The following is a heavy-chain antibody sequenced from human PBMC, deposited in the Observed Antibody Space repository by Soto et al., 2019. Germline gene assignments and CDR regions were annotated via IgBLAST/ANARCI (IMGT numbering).Heavy chain of an antibody. CDR2: IYYSGST. Sequence: QVQLQESGPGLVKPSETLSLTCTVSGGSVSSGSNYWSWIRQPPGKGLEWIGYIYYSGSTNYNPSLKSRVTILVDTSKNQFSLKLSSVTAADTAVYYCARGSRTAMVAGIDYWGQGTLVTVSS. CDR3: ARGSRTAMVAGIDY. D-gene: IGHD5-18*01. V-gene: IGHV4-61*01. J-gene: IGHJ4*02. CDR1: GGSVSSGSNY.